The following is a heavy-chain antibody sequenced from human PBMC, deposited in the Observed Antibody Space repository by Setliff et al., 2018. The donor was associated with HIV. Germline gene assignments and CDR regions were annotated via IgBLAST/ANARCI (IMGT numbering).Heavy chain of an antibody. CDR3: ARFPNPSQIVVIMPPDY. D-gene: IGHD3-3*01. Sequence: KVSCKASGYTFTTYGLTWVRQAPGQGLEWMGWISAYNGNRHYAQNLQGRVTMTTDTSTSTAYMELRSLRSDDTAVYYCARFPNPSQIVVIMPPDYWGQGTLVTVSS. J-gene: IGHJ4*02. V-gene: IGHV1-18*01. CDR2: ISAYNGNR. CDR1: GYTFTTYG.